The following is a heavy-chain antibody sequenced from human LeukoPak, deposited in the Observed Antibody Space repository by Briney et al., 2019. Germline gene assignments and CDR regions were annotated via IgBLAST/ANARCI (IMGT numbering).Heavy chain of an antibody. D-gene: IGHD5-18*01. J-gene: IGHJ4*02. CDR2: IYPGDSDT. CDR1: GYSFTSYW. V-gene: IGHV5-51*01. CDR3: ARQTAMGRSGDY. Sequence: GESLKISCKGSGYSFTSYWIGWVRQMPGKGLEWMGIIYPGDSDTRYSPSFQGQVTISVDTSLTTADLQWNSLKASDTAMYYCARQTAMGRSGDYWGQGTLVTVSS.